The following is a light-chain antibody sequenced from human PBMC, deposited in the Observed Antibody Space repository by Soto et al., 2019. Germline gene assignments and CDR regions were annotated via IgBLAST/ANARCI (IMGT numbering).Light chain of an antibody. CDR3: QRLDSYST. Sequence: DIQLTQSPSFLSASVGDRVNITCRASQGISSYLAWYQQKPGKAPKLLIYAASTLQSGVPSRFSGSGSRTEFTLTISRLQPEDFATYYCQRLDSYSTFGQGTRLEIK. J-gene: IGKJ5*01. CDR2: AAS. V-gene: IGKV1-9*01. CDR1: QGISSY.